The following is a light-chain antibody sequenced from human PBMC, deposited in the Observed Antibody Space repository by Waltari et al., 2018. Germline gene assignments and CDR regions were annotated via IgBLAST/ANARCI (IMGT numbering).Light chain of an antibody. V-gene: IGLV1-44*01. Sequence: QSVLTQPPSTSGTPGQTVTISCSGSTSNIGTNTVTWYQLLPGTAPQTVIFVNYHRPSGVPDRFSASKSGTSASLVISGLQSEDEADYFCATWDDSLSGRVFGGGTKVTVL. CDR2: VNY. CDR3: ATWDDSLSGRV. J-gene: IGLJ3*02. CDR1: TSNIGTNT.